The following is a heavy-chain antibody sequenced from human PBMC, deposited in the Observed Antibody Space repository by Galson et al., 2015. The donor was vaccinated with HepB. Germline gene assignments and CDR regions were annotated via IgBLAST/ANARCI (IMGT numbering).Heavy chain of an antibody. D-gene: IGHD4-17*01. CDR1: GDSVSSNSAA. J-gene: IGHJ6*02. CDR3: ASDRVTTGGYYYYGMDV. Sequence: CAISGDSVSSNSAAWNWIRQSPSRGLEWLGRTYYRSKWYNDYAVSVKSRITINPDTSKNQFSLQLNSVTPEDTAVYYCASDRVTTGGYYYYGMDVWGQGTTVTVSS. V-gene: IGHV6-1*01. CDR2: TYYRSKWYN.